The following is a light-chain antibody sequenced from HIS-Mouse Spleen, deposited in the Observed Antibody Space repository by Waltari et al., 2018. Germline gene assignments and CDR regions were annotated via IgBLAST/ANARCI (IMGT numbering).Light chain of an antibody. CDR2: EVS. CDR1: SRDVGGSTY. Sequence: QSALTQPASVSGSPGQSIPLPCPGTSRDVGGSTYVSWYQQHPGKAPKLMIYEVSNRPSGVSNRFSGSKSGNTASLTISGLQAEDEADYYCSSYTSSSTVFGGGTKLTVL. CDR3: SSYTSSSTV. J-gene: IGLJ2*01. V-gene: IGLV2-14*01.